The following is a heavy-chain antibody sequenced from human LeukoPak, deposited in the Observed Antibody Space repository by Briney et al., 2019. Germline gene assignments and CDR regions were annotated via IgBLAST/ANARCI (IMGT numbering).Heavy chain of an antibody. V-gene: IGHV1-69*05. CDR1: GGTFSSYA. CDR2: IIPIFGTA. J-gene: IGHJ4*02. D-gene: IGHD3-22*01. Sequence: SAKVSCKASGGTFSSYAISWVRQAPGQGLEWMGGIIPIFGTANYAQKFQGRVTITTDESTSTAYMELSSLRSEDTAVYYCARCLYYYDSSGYHIPQGGGYYFDYWGQGTLVTVSS. CDR3: ARCLYYYDSSGYHIPQGGGYYFDY.